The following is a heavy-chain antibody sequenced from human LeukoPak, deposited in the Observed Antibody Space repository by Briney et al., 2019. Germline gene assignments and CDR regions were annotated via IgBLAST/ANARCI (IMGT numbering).Heavy chain of an antibody. Sequence: GGSLRLSCAASGYTFSSHGMHWVRQAPDKGLEWVAIIWYDGSYKYYADSVQGRFTISRDNSKNTLYLQMNSLRAEDTAVYYCARTITDDHNRLGALDIWGQGTMVTVSS. D-gene: IGHD3-10*01. CDR3: ARTITDDHNRLGALDI. J-gene: IGHJ3*02. CDR2: IWYDGSYK. V-gene: IGHV3-33*01. CDR1: GYTFSSHG.